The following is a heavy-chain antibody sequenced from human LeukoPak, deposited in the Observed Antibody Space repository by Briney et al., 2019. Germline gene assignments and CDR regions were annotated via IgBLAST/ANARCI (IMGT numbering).Heavy chain of an antibody. D-gene: IGHD2-15*01. CDR2: ISDGGST. CDR1: GGSISSYY. V-gene: IGHV4-39*01. Sequence: SETLTLTCTVSGGSISSYYWGCIRQFPGKGLEWIGTISDGGSTYYNPSLKSRVIISVDTSKNQFSLKLSSVTAADTAVYYCVRHCCSAPSKRTFDIWGQGTLVTVSS. J-gene: IGHJ3*02. CDR3: VRHCCSAPSKRTFDI.